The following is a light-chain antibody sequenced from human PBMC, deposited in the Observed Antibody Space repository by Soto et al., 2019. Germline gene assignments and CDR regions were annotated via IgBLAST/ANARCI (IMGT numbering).Light chain of an antibody. CDR3: QQYNSYSWT. J-gene: IGKJ1*01. V-gene: IGKV1-5*03. CDR1: QSISSW. CDR2: KAS. Sequence: DIQMTQSHSTLSASVGDRVTITCRASQSISSWLAWYQQKPGKAPKLLIYKASSLESGDPSRFSGSGSGTEFALTISSLQPDEFATYYCQQYNSYSWTFGQGTKVEIK.